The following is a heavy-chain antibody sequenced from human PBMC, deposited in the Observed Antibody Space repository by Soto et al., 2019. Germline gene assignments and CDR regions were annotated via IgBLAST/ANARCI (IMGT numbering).Heavy chain of an antibody. CDR1: GGSVSNGSYY. V-gene: IGHV4-61*01. D-gene: IGHD3-9*01. CDR2: IHYSGST. CDR3: ARPSSPYFEWVFAFDP. Sequence: PSETLSLTCTVSGGSVSNGSYYWSWIRQPPGKGLEWIGYIHYSGSTKYNPSLKSRVTISADTSKNQFSLKLRSVTAADTAVYYCARPSSPYFEWVFAFDPWGQGTLVTVSS. J-gene: IGHJ5*02.